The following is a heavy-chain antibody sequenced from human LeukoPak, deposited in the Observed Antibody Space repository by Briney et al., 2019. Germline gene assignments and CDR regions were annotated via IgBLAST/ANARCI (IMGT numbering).Heavy chain of an antibody. CDR3: ARHAAFADYQSHLTHFDY. CDR1: GGSIRNYY. CDR2: IYSSGSA. D-gene: IGHD4/OR15-4a*01. Sequence: SETLSLTCTVSGGSIRNYYWSWIRQPPGKGLEWIGYIYSSGSANYNPSLKSRVTISVDTSKNQFSLDLSSVTAADTAVYYCARHAAFADYQSHLTHFDYWGQGTLVTVSS. V-gene: IGHV4-59*01. J-gene: IGHJ4*02.